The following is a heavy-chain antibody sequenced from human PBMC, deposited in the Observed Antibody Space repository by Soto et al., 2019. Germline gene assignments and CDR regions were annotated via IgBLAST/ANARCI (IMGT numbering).Heavy chain of an antibody. Sequence: SLRLSCAASGFTLSNYCMHEFRQAPGKGLEWGAGVWYDGSNQNYGDSVKGRFTISRDNSKNTVHLQMNSLRAEDTAIYYCARDGNGSGSYYTHWGQRTLGTVSS. CDR1: GFTLSNYC. CDR3: ARDGNGSGSYYTH. CDR2: VWYDGSNQ. J-gene: IGHJ4*02. D-gene: IGHD3-10*01. V-gene: IGHV3-33*01.